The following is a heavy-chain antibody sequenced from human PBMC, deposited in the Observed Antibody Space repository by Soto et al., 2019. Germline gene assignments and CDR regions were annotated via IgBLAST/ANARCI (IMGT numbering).Heavy chain of an antibody. CDR2: IYYSGST. V-gene: IGHV4-31*03. CDR3: ARDRKVRGVQTINWFDP. J-gene: IGHJ5*02. Sequence: PSETLSLTCTVSGGSISSGGYYWSWIRQHPGKGLEWIGYIYYSGSTYYNPSLKSRVTISADTSKNQFSLKLSSVTAADTAVYYCARDRKVRGVQTINWFDPWGQGTLVTVPQ. CDR1: GGSISSGGYY. D-gene: IGHD3-10*01.